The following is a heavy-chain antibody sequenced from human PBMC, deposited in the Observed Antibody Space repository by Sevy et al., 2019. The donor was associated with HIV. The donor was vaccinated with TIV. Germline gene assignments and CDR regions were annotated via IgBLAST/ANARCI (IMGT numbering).Heavy chain of an antibody. V-gene: IGHV3-23*01. CDR2: ISGSGGST. CDR3: SKGPYSSSWYVFDY. J-gene: IGHJ4*02. Sequence: GGSLRLSCAASGLTFSSYAMSWVRQAPGKGLEWVSAISGSGGSTYYADSVKGRFTISRDNSKNTLYLQMNSLRAEDTAVYYCSKGPYSSSWYVFDYWGQGTLVTVSS. CDR1: GLTFSSYA. D-gene: IGHD6-13*01.